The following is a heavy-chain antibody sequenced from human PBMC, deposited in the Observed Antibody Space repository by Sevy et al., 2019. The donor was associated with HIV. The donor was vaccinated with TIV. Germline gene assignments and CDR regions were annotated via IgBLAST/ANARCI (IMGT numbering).Heavy chain of an antibody. D-gene: IGHD4-17*01. CDR1: GFTFSSYS. CDR2: ISSSSSTI. CDR3: ARDYRSDYGDFLPFDY. Sequence: GGSLRLSCAASGFTFSSYSMNWVRQAPGKGLEWVSYISSSSSTIYYADSVKGRFTISRDNGKNSLYLQMNSLRDEDTAVYYCARDYRSDYGDFLPFDYWGQGTLVTVSS. V-gene: IGHV3-48*02. J-gene: IGHJ4*02.